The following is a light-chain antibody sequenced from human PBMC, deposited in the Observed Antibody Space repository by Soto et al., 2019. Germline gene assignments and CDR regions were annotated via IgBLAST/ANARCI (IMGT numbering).Light chain of an antibody. CDR3: QHYYDALS. J-gene: IGKJ4*01. CDR1: RSVGST. V-gene: IGKV3-15*01. CDR2: GAS. Sequence: EVVMTQSPATLSVSPGERATLSCRASRSVGSTLAWYQQKAGQPPRLLIYGASTRATGVPARFSGGGSGTDFTLTISSLQPEDLAVYYCQHYYDALSFGGGTKVEI.